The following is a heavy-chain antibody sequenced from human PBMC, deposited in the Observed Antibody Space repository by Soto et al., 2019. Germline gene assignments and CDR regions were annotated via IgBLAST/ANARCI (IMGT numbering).Heavy chain of an antibody. V-gene: IGHV4-59*01. Sequence: SGTLSLTCTVSGGSISSYYWSWIRQPPGKGLEWIGYIYYSGSTNYNPSLKSRVTVSVDTSKNQFSLKLSSVTAADTAVYYCARSDGRYWGQGTLVTVSS. J-gene: IGHJ4*02. CDR2: IYYSGST. CDR3: ARSDGRY. CDR1: GGSISSYY.